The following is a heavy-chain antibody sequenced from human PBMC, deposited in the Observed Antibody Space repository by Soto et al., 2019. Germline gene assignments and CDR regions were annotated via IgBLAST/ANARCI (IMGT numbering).Heavy chain of an antibody. J-gene: IGHJ4*02. CDR2: ISAYNGNT. V-gene: IGHV1-18*01. CDR1: GYTFTSYG. CDR3: ARDGYYDILTGYYNVDY. D-gene: IGHD3-9*01. Sequence: QVQLVQSGAEVKKPGASVKVSCKASGYTFTSYGISWVRQAPGQGLEWMGWISAYNGNTNYAQKLQGRVTMTTDTSXSXXYMELRSLRSDDTAVYYCARDGYYDILTGYYNVDYWGQGTLVTVSS.